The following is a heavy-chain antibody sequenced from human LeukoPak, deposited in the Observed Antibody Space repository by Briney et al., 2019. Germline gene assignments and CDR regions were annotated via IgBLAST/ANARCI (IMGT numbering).Heavy chain of an antibody. CDR2: INADNGNT. D-gene: IGHD3-10*01. V-gene: IGHV1-3*01. CDR3: VRDGEGVAISVNYWFDP. J-gene: IGHJ5*02. CDR1: GYTFTTYA. Sequence: ASVKVSCKTSGYTFTTYAIHWVRQAPGQRLEWMGWINADNGNTKYSQKFQGRVTMTRDTSISTAYMELRDLTSEDTAVYYCVRDGEGVAISVNYWFDPWGQGTLVTVSS.